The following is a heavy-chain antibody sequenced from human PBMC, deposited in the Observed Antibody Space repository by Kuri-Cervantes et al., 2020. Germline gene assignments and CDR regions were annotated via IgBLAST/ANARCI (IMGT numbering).Heavy chain of an antibody. CDR3: ARLQGITGSYSHWFDP. Sequence: GESLKISCAASGFTFSDYYMTWIRQAPGKGLEWVSYITSSGSTIYYADSVKGRFTISRDNAKNSLYLQMNSLRAEDTALYYCARLQGITGSYSHWFDPWGQGTLVTVSS. CDR2: ITSSGSTI. J-gene: IGHJ5*02. D-gene: IGHD1-26*01. V-gene: IGHV3-11*01. CDR1: GFTFSDYY.